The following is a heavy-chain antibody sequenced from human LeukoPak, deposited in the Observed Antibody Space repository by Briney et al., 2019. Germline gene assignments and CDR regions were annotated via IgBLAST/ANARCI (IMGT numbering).Heavy chain of an antibody. CDR2: ISSSGSTI. D-gene: IGHD5-18*01. Sequence: GGSLRLSCAASGFTFSDYHMSWLRQAPGKGLEWVSYISSSGSTIYYADSVRGRFTISRDNAKNSLYLQMNSLRAEDTAVYYSAKVFSYCSPTAYLFYRGERTVVTVSS. CDR1: GFTFSDYH. CDR3: AKVFSYCSPTAYLFY. J-gene: IGHJ4*02. V-gene: IGHV3-11*04.